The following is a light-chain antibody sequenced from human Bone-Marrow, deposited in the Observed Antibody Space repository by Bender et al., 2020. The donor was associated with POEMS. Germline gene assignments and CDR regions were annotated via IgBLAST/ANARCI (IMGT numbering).Light chain of an antibody. V-gene: IGLV3-1*01. J-gene: IGLJ2*01. CDR2: QDN. CDR3: QAWGSSTHVV. Sequence: SYGLTQPPSVSVSPGHTANITCSGDQLGDQYASWYQLKPGQSPTLVIYQDNRRPSGIPERFSGSNSGNPAPLTISGTQARDEADYYCQAWGSSTHVVFGGGTKLTVL. CDR1: QLGDQY.